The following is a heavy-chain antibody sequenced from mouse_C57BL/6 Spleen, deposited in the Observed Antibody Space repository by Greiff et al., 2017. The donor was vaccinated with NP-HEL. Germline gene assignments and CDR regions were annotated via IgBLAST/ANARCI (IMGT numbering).Heavy chain of an antibody. CDR1: GYTFTSYW. D-gene: IGHD1-1*01. CDR3: ARAGDYYGPYYFDY. J-gene: IGHJ2*01. CDR2: IYPGSGST. V-gene: IGHV1-55*01. Sequence: QVQLQQPGAELVKPGASVKMSCKASGYTFTSYWITWVKQRPGQGLEWIGDIYPGSGSTNYNEKFKSKATLTVDTSSSTAYMQLSSLTSEDSAVYYCARAGDYYGPYYFDYWGQGTTLTVSS.